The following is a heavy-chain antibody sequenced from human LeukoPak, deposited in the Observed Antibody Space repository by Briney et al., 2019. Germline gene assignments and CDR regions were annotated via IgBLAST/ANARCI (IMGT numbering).Heavy chain of an antibody. J-gene: IGHJ5*02. D-gene: IGHD5-18*01. CDR3: ARGPMGYSYGSNWFDP. CDR2: IYYSGST. V-gene: IGHV4-59*01. Sequence: PSETLSLTCTVSGGSISSYYWSWIRQPPGKGLEWIGYIYYSGSTNYNPSLKSRVTISVDTSKNQFSLKLSSVTAADTAVYYCARGPMGYSYGSNWFDPWGQGTLVTVSS. CDR1: GGSISSYY.